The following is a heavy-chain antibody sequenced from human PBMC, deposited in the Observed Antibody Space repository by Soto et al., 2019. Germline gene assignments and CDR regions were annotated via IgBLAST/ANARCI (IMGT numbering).Heavy chain of an antibody. V-gene: IGHV5-51*01. CDR3: ARQRWELIRQPYIHYYYYGMDV. Sequence: PVESVTISCKVSGDSFTSYCIVWVVQMPGKGLESLGIIYPGDSDTRYSPSFQGQVTISADKSISTAYLQWSSLKASDTAMYYCARQRWELIRQPYIHYYYYGMDVWGQGTTVTVSS. CDR2: IYPGDSDT. D-gene: IGHD1-26*01. CDR1: GDSFTSYC. J-gene: IGHJ6*01.